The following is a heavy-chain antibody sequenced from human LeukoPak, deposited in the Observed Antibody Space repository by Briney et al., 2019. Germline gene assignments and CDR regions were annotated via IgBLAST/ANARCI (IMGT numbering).Heavy chain of an antibody. J-gene: IGHJ6*02. CDR2: ISAYNGNT. CDR1: GYTFTSYV. D-gene: IGHD2-15*01. CDR3: ARPYCSGGSCYSPYYYGMDV. V-gene: IGHV1-18*01. Sequence: GASVKVSCKASGYTFTSYVISWVRQAPGQGLEWMGWISAYNGNTNYAQKLQGRVTMTTDTSTSTAYMELRSLRSDDTAVYYCARPYCSGGSCYSPYYYGMDVWGQGTTVTVSS.